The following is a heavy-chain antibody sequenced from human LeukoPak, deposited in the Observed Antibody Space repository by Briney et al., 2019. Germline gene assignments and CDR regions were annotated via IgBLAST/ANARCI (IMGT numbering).Heavy chain of an antibody. V-gene: IGHV1-69*04. D-gene: IGHD2-2*01. Sequence: ASVKVSCKASGGTFSSYAISWVRQAPGQGLEWMGRIIPIFGIANYAQKFQGRVTITADKSTSTAYMELSSLRSEDTAVYYCARGLETHCSSTSCYSLYFDYWGQGTLVTVSS. CDR3: ARGLETHCSSTSCYSLYFDY. CDR1: GGTFSSYA. J-gene: IGHJ4*02. CDR2: IIPIFGIA.